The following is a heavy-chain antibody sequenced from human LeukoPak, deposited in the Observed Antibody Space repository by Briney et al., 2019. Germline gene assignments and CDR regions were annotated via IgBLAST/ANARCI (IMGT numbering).Heavy chain of an antibody. Sequence: SETLSLTCAVYGGSFSGYYWSWIRQPPGKGLEWIGEINQSGSTNYNPSLKSRVTISVDTSKNQFSLKLSSVTAADTAVYYCARDGYYDFRSGYGMDVWGQGTTVTVSS. CDR2: INQSGST. D-gene: IGHD3-3*01. J-gene: IGHJ6*02. V-gene: IGHV4-34*01. CDR1: GGSFSGYY. CDR3: ARDGYYDFRSGYGMDV.